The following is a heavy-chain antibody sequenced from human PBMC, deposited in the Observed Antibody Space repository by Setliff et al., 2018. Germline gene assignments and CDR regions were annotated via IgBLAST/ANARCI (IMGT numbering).Heavy chain of an antibody. D-gene: IGHD2-2*01. V-gene: IGHV4-34*01. J-gene: IGHJ3*02. CDR1: GESFSNNY. CDR2: IYHSGSS. CDR3: ARGRMRGSCSGPSCTYDPFDI. Sequence: SETLSLTCSVYGESFSNNYWSWLRQPPGKGLEWIGGIYHSGSSYYNSSLRSRVTISVDTSKNQFSLILRSVTAADTAVYYCARGRMRGSCSGPSCTYDPFDIWGQGTPVTVSS.